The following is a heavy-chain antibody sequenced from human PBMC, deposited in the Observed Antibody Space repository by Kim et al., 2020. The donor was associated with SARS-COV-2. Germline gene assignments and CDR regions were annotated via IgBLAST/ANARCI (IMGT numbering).Heavy chain of an antibody. D-gene: IGHD2-2*01. J-gene: IGHJ4*02. V-gene: IGHV3-7*01. Sequence: GGSLRLSCAASGFSLGDYWMNWVRQAPGKGLERVPNIKQDGTDQHYVDSMKGRFTISRDNAKNSLYLQMNSLRAEDTAVYYCALWTSPSYYWGQGTLVTV. CDR1: GFSLGDYW. CDR3: ALWTSPSYY. CDR2: IKQDGTDQ.